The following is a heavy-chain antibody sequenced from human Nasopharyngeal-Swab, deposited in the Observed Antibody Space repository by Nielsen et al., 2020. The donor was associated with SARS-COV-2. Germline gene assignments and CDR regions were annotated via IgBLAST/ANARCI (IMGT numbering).Heavy chain of an antibody. CDR2: IWYDGSNK. Sequence: WIRQPPGKGLEWVAVIWYDGSNKYYADSVMGRFTISRDNSKNTLYLQMNSLRAEDTAVYYCARGRADDSSGYLIGRLITDDAFDIWGQGTMVTVSS. V-gene: IGHV3-33*01. D-gene: IGHD3-22*01. CDR3: ARGRADDSSGYLIGRLITDDAFDI. J-gene: IGHJ3*02.